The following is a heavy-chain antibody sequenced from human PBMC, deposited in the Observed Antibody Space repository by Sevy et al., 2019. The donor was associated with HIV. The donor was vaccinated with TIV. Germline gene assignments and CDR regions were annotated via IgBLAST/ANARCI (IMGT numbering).Heavy chain of an antibody. CDR3: ARNYYDSSGYYPEYFQH. J-gene: IGHJ1*01. CDR1: GYSFTSYW. D-gene: IGHD3-22*01. CDR2: IYPGDSDT. V-gene: IGHV5-51*01. Sequence: GESLKISCKGSGYSFTSYWIGWVRQMPGKGLEWMGIIYPGDSDTRYSPSFQGQVTIPAERSISTAYLQWGSLKASDTAMYYCARNYYDSSGYYPEYFQHWGQGTLVTVSS.